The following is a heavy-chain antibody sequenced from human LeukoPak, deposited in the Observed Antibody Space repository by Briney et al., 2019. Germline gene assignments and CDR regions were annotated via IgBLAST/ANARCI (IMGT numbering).Heavy chain of an antibody. V-gene: IGHV4-61*01. J-gene: IGHJ4*02. CDR3: ARGDYSLFDY. CDR2: IYNSAST. CDR1: GGSVSSGSYY. Sequence: SETLSLTCTVSGGSVSSGSYYWNWIRQPPGKGLEWIGYIYNSASTNYNPSLKSRVTISVDTSKNQFSLKLSSVTAADTAVYYCARGDYSLFDYRGQGTLVTVSS. D-gene: IGHD2-15*01.